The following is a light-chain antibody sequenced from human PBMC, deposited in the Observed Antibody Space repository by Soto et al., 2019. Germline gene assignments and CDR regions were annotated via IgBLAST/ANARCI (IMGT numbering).Light chain of an antibody. V-gene: IGLV2-8*01. J-gene: IGLJ1*01. CDR1: SSDVGGYNY. CDR3: CSYAGSNNPYV. Sequence: QSALTQPPSVSGSPGQSVTISCTGTSSDVGGYNYVSWYQQHPGKAPKLMIYEVSKRPSGVPDRFSGSKSGNTASLTISGLQAEDEADYSCCSYAGSNNPYVFGAGTKVTVL. CDR2: EVS.